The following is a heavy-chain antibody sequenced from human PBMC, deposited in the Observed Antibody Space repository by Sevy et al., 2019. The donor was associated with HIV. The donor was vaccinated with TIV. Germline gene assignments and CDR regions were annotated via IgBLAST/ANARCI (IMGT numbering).Heavy chain of an antibody. CDR2: ISSSSSYI. CDR3: AREEEDSVWGTSRDLTFFDY. D-gene: IGHD3-16*02. V-gene: IGHV3-21*01. J-gene: IGHJ4*01. CDR1: GFTFSSYT. Sequence: GGSLRLSCAVSGFTFSSYTMNWVRQAPGKGLEWVSSISSSSSYIYYADSVKGRFTISRDNAKNSLYLQMNSLRAEDTAEYYCAREEEDSVWGTSRDLTFFDYWGHGTLGTVSS.